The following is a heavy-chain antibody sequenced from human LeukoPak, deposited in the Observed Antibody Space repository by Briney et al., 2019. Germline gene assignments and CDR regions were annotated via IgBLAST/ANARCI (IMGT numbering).Heavy chain of an antibody. Sequence: SLRLSCAAPGFTFDDYAMPWVRQAPGKGLGRDSGISWNSGSIGYADSVKGRFTISRDNAKKSLYLQMNSLRAEDTALYYCAKGVSSGWPYDAFDIWGQGTMVTVSS. CDR3: AKGVSSGWPYDAFDI. CDR1: GFTFDDYA. CDR2: ISWNSGSI. V-gene: IGHV3-9*01. J-gene: IGHJ3*02. D-gene: IGHD6-19*01.